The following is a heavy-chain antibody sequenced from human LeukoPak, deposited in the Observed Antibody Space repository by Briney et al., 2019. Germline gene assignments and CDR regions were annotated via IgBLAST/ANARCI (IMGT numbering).Heavy chain of an antibody. Sequence: ASVKVSCKASGGTFSSYAISWVRQAPGQGLEWLGGIIPIFGTANYAQKFQGRVTITADESTSTAYMELSSLRSEDTAVYYCARGMDIVVVPAALDYWGQGTLVTVSS. CDR3: ARGMDIVVVPAALDY. V-gene: IGHV1-69*13. D-gene: IGHD2-2*03. CDR1: GGTFSSYA. J-gene: IGHJ4*02. CDR2: IIPIFGTA.